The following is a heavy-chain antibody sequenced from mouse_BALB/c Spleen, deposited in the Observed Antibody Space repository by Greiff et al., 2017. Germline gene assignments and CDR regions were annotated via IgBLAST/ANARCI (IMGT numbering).Heavy chain of an antibody. CDR1: GFTFSSFG. CDR3: AITTADYFDY. D-gene: IGHD1-2*01. CDR2: ISSGSSTI. J-gene: IGHJ2*01. V-gene: IGHV5-17*02. Sequence: EVKLVESGGGLVQPGGSRKLSCAASGFTFSSFGMHWVRQAPEKGLEWVAYISSGSSTIYYADTVKGRFTISRDNPKNTLFLQMTSLRSEDTAMYYCAITTADYFDYWGQGTTLTVSS.